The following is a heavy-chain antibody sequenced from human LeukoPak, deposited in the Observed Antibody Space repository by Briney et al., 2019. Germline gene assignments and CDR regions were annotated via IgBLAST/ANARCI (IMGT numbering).Heavy chain of an antibody. CDR3: ARGPFVVVVAATSFDY. J-gene: IGHJ4*02. CDR2: IYHSGST. Sequence: SETLSLTCTVSGYSISSGYYWGWIRQPPGKGLEWIGSIYHSGSTYYNPSLKSRVTISVDTSKNQFSLKLSSVTAADTAVYYCARGPFVVVVAATSFDYWGQGTLVTVSS. D-gene: IGHD2-15*01. CDR1: GYSISSGYY. V-gene: IGHV4-38-2*02.